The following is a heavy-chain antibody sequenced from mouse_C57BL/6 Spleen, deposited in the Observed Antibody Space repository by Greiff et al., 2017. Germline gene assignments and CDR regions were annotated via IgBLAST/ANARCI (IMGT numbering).Heavy chain of an antibody. CDR1: GYTFTSYW. CDR3: ARDCYDCFYAY. D-gene: IGHD2-4*01. Sequence: QVQLQQPGPELVKPGASVKLSCKASGYTFTSYWMHWVKQRPRRGLEWIGRIDPNCGGTKYNEKFKSKATLTVDKPSSTAYRNLSSLTFEGSAVDYCARDCYDCFYAYWGQGTLVTVSA. CDR2: IDPNCGGT. V-gene: IGHV1-72*01. J-gene: IGHJ3*01.